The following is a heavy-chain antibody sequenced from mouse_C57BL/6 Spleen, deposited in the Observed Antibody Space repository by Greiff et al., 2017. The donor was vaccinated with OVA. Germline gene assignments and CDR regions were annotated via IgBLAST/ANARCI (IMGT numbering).Heavy chain of an antibody. CDR2: IYPGSGST. CDR3: ARRSGGLTSDY. Sequence: QVQLQQPGAELVKPGASVKMSCKASGYTFTSYWITWVKQRPGQGLEWIGDIYPGSGSTNYNEKFKSKATLTVDTSSSTAYMQLSSLASEDSAVYYCARRSGGLTSDYWGQGTTLTVSS. J-gene: IGHJ2*01. CDR1: GYTFTSYW. D-gene: IGHD1-3*01. V-gene: IGHV1-55*01.